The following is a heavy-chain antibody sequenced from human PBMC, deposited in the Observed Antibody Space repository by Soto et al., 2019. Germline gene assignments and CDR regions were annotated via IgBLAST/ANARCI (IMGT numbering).Heavy chain of an antibody. CDR3: ARAPIRNAEQQLVHYFYYMGV. Sequence: QVQLVQSGAEVKKPGASVKVSCKASGYTFTGYYMHWVRQAPGQGLEWMGWINPNSGGTNYAQKFQGWVTMTRDTAISTAYMGLGKLRSDDTAVYFCARAPIRNAEQQLVHYFYYMGVWGKGTTVTVSS. J-gene: IGHJ6*03. CDR2: INPNSGGT. V-gene: IGHV1-2*04. CDR1: GYTFTGYY. D-gene: IGHD6-13*01.